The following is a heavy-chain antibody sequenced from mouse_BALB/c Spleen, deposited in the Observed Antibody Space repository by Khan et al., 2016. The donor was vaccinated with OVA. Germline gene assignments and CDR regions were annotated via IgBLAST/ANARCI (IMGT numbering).Heavy chain of an antibody. D-gene: IGHD2-1*01. V-gene: IGHV1-62-2*01. CDR2: FYPGTGSI. CDR1: GYMFTEYI. J-gene: IGHJ2*01. CDR3: AIRGRYGNLVDY. Sequence: VQLQQSGAELVKPGASVKLSCKASGYMFTEYIIHWVKQRSGQGLEWIGWFYPGTGSIKNNEKFKDKATLTEDKSSSTVYMELSRLTSEDSAVYFCAIRGRYGNLVDYWGQGTTLTVSS.